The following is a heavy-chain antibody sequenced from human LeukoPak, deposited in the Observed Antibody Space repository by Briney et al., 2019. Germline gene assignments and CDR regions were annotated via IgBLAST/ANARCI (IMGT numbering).Heavy chain of an antibody. Sequence: PSETLSLTCTVSGGSISSYYWSWIRQPPGKGLEWIGYIYYSGSTNYNPSLKGRVTISVDTSKNQFSLKLSSVTAADTAVYYCASSSGYYRARFDYWGQGTLVTVSS. CDR1: GGSISSYY. CDR3: ASSSGYYRARFDY. V-gene: IGHV4-59*01. D-gene: IGHD3-22*01. J-gene: IGHJ4*02. CDR2: IYYSGST.